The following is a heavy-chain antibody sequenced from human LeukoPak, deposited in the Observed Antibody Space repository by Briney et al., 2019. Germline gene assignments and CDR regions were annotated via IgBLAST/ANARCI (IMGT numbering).Heavy chain of an antibody. V-gene: IGHV3-21*06. D-gene: IGHD5-12*01. CDR2: ISSSGSYI. Sequence: GGSLRLSCAAFGFTFSSYTMNWVRQAPGKGLEWVSSISSSGSYIYYADSLKGRFTISRDNAKNSLYLQMNSLRAEDTAVYYCARPGYSGYIIGYYFDYWGQGTQVTVSS. CDR3: ARPGYSGYIIGYYFDY. CDR1: GFTFSSYT. J-gene: IGHJ4*02.